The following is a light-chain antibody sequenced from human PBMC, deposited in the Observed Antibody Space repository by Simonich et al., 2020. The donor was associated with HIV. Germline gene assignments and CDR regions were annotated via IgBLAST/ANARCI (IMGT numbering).Light chain of an antibody. CDR3: SSYAGSAYVL. V-gene: IGLV2-8*01. CDR1: SSDIGHYDY. J-gene: IGLJ2*01. Sequence: QSALTQPPSASGSPGQSVTISCTGTSSDIGHYDYVSWYQQHPGKAPKLMIYEVSERPSGVPARFSGSNAGNTASLTVSGLQAEDEADYYCSSYAGSAYVLFGGGTKLTVL. CDR2: EVS.